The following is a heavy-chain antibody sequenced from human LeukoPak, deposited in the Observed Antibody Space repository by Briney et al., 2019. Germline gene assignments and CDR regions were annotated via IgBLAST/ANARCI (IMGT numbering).Heavy chain of an antibody. Sequence: SVKVSCKASGGTFSSYAISWVRQAPGQGLEWMGGIIPIFGTANYAQKFQGRVTITADESTSTAYMELSSLRSDDTAVYYCARETVYDTNFDYWGQGTLVTVSS. D-gene: IGHD3-22*01. CDR2: IIPIFGTA. V-gene: IGHV1-69*13. CDR1: GGTFSSYA. CDR3: ARETVYDTNFDY. J-gene: IGHJ4*02.